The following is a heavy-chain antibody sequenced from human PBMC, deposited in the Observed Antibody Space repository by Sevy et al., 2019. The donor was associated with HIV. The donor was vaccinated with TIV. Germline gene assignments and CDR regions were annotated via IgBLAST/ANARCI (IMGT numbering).Heavy chain of an antibody. CDR3: ARRRYDNTGYPQYFFDY. CDR2: IYPDDSDI. CDR1: GYSFSNYW. D-gene: IGHD3-22*01. V-gene: IGHV5-51*01. Sequence: GESLKISCTGSGYSFSNYWIGWVRQVPGNGLEWMGIIYPDDSDIRYSPSFQGQVTISADKSISTAYLQWSSLKASDSAIYFCARRRYDNTGYPQYFFDYWGQGTRVTVSS. J-gene: IGHJ4*02.